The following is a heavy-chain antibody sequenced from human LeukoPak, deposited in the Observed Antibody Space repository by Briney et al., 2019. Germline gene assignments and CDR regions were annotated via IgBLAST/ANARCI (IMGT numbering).Heavy chain of an antibody. D-gene: IGHD6-13*01. V-gene: IGHV4-34*01. J-gene: IGHJ4*02. CDR3: ARVIAAAGNYFDY. CDR2: INHSGST. Sequence: SETMSLTCAVYGGAFSGYYWSWIRQPPGKGLEWIGEINHSGSTNYNPSLKSRVTISVDTSKNQFSLKLSSVTAADTAVYYCARVIAAAGNYFDYWGQGTLVTVSS. CDR1: GGAFSGYY.